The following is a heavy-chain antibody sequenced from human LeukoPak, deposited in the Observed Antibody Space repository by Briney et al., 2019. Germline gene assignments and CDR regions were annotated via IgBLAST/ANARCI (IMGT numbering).Heavy chain of an antibody. Sequence: GGSLRLSCAASGFTFSSYAMSWVRQAPGKGLEWVSAISGSGGSTYYADSVKGRFTISRDNSKNTLYLQMNSLRAEDTAVYYCATDRRRDGYTFFDYWGQGTLVTVSS. J-gene: IGHJ4*02. CDR2: ISGSGGST. D-gene: IGHD5-24*01. CDR3: ATDRRRDGYTFFDY. V-gene: IGHV3-23*01. CDR1: GFTFSSYA.